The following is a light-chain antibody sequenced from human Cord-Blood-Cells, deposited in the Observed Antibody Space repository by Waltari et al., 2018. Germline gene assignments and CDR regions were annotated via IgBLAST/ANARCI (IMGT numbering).Light chain of an antibody. CDR2: DAS. CDR1: QSVSSY. CDR3: QQRSNWPPLT. Sequence: ELVLTQSPATLSLSPGERATLSGRASQSVSSYLAWYQQKPGQAPRILIYDASNRATGIPARFSGSGSGTDFTLTISSLEPEDFAVYYCQQRSNWPPLTFGQGTRLEIK. J-gene: IGKJ5*01. V-gene: IGKV3-11*01.